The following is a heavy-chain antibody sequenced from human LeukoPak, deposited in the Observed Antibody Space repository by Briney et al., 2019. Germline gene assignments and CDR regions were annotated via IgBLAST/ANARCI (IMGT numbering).Heavy chain of an antibody. J-gene: IGHJ4*02. CDR3: ARYSSGWSIDY. V-gene: IGHV3-48*02. CDR1: GFTFSSYS. CDR2: ISVGGRIM. D-gene: IGHD6-19*01. Sequence: PGGSLRLSCVASGFTFSSYSFNWVRQAPGKGLEWVSYISVGGRIMSYADSVRGRFTISRDDAKNSIYLQMNSLRDEDTAVYYCARYSSGWSIDYWGQGSLVTVSS.